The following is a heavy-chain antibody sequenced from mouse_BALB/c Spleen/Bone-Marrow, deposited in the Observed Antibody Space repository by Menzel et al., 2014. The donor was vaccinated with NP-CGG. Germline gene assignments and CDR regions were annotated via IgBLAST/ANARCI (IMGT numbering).Heavy chain of an antibody. CDR2: ISSGSSTI. CDR3: ARKGALITHYYAMDY. J-gene: IGHJ4*01. V-gene: IGHV5-17*02. D-gene: IGHD2-4*01. Sequence: EVKLVESGGGLVQPGGSRKLSCAASGFTFSSFGMHWVRQAPEKGLEWVAHISSGSSTIYYADTVKGRFTISRDNPKNTLFLQMTSLRSEDTAMYYCARKGALITHYYAMDYWGQGTSVTVSS. CDR1: GFTFSSFG.